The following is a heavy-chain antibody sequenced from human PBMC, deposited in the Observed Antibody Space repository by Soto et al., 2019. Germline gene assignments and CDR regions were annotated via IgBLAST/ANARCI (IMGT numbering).Heavy chain of an antibody. D-gene: IGHD3-16*02. CDR2: IYHSGEA. CDR1: SGSINTNC. CDR3: TSQTYSYSWHH. Sequence: QLQLQESGPGLVEPSGTLSLTCAVSSGSINTNCWSWVRQPPGKGLEWIGEIYHSGEAYYNPSLKSRVTISVDKSKNHFSLTLSSVTAADTAVYYCTSQTYSYSWHHWGQGTRVTVSS. V-gene: IGHV4-4*02. J-gene: IGHJ5*02.